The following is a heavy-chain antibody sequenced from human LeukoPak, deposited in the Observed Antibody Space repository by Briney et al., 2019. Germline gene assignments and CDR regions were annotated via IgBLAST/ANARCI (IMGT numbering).Heavy chain of an antibody. CDR3: ARGGDSSAYYLLDAFDI. D-gene: IGHD3-22*01. J-gene: IGHJ3*02. CDR1: GGSFSCYY. Sequence: SETLSLSCAVYGGSFSCYYWSWIRQSPGKGLEWIGEINHSGSTNYTPSLKSRVTISVDTSKNQFSLKLSSVTAADTAVYYCARGGDSSAYYLLDAFDIWGQGTMVTVSS. CDR2: INHSGST. V-gene: IGHV4-34*01.